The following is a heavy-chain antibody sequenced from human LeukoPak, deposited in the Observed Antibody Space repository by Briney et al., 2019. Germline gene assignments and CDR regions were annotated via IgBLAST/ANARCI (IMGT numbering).Heavy chain of an antibody. CDR3: ARDYADYVGYFFFDC. D-gene: IGHD4-17*01. V-gene: IGHV3-23*01. Sequence: GGSLRLSCAASGFTFNNYAMNWVRQAPGKGLEWVLSISGGGETTYYADSAKGRFTISRDNSQNTLYLQMNSLRAEDTAVYYCARDYADYVGYFFFDCWGQGTLVTVSS. J-gene: IGHJ5*01. CDR1: GFTFNNYA. CDR2: ISGGGETT.